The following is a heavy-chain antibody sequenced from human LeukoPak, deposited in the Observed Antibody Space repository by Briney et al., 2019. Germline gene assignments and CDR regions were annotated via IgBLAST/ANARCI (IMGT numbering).Heavy chain of an antibody. J-gene: IGHJ3*02. CDR2: IYYSGTT. CDR1: GGSISSSTYY. V-gene: IGHV4-39*01. D-gene: IGHD2-15*01. CDR3: ASRYCRGGNCDSGLIGINAFDI. Sequence: SETLSLTCTVSGGSISSSTYYWGWIRQPPGKGLDWIGTIYYSGTTNYNPSPKSRVTISVDTSKNQLSLKLSSVTAADTAVYYCASRYCRGGNCDSGLIGINAFDIWGQGTMVTVSS.